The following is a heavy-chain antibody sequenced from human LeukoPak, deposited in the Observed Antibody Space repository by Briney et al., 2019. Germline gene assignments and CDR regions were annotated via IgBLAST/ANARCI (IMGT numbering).Heavy chain of an antibody. CDR2: IQYDGRT. D-gene: IGHD2/OR15-2a*01. Sequence: PSETLTLTCTVSGGSINNYYWSWIRQPPGKGLEWIGYIQYDGRTYYSPSLKSRVTISMDLSKIQFSLKMSSVTAADTAVYYCARDFFGDFDHWGQGILVTVSS. J-gene: IGHJ4*02. CDR1: GGSINNYY. CDR3: ARDFFGDFDH. V-gene: IGHV4-59*01.